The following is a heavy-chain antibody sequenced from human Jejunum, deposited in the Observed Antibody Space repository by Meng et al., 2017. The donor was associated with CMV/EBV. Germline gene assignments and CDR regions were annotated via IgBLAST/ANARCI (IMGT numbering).Heavy chain of an antibody. CDR1: GYPFPGYN. V-gene: IGHV1-2*06. CDR3: ARGHNFGFEY. J-gene: IGHJ4*02. CDR2: IITNTGGT. Sequence: QVQLVQSGGEVKKPGASVKVSCKASGYPFPGYNMHWVRQAPGQGLEWMGRIITNTGGTNDAQKFQGRVTMTRDTSISTGYMELNSLRSDDTAVYYCARGHNFGFEYWGQGTLVTVSS. D-gene: IGHD1-1*01.